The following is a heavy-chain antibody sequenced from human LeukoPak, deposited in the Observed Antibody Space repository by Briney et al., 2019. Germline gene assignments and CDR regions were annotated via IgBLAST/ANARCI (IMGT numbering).Heavy chain of an antibody. CDR1: GGSFSGYY. Sequence: ASETLSLTCAVYGGSFSGYYWSWIRQPPGEGLEWIGYIYYSGSTNYNPSVKSRVTISVDTSKNQFSLKLSSVTAADTAVYYCARGVRYFDYYFDYWGQGTLVTVCS. J-gene: IGHJ4*02. CDR2: IYYSGST. V-gene: IGHV4-59*01. CDR3: ARGVRYFDYYFDY. D-gene: IGHD3-9*01.